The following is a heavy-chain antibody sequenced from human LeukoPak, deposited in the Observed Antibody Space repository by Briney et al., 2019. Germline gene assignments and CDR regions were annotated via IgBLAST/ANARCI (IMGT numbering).Heavy chain of an antibody. CDR2: INPSGGST. CDR1: GYTFTGYY. CDR3: ARGRVYCSGGSCYSDTYYFDY. Sequence: ASVKVSCKASGYTFTGYYMHWVRQAPGQGLEWMGIINPSGGSTSYAQKFQGRVTMTRDTSTSTVYMELSSLRSEDTAVYYCARGRVYCSGGSCYSDTYYFDYWGQGTLVTVSS. V-gene: IGHV1-46*01. J-gene: IGHJ4*02. D-gene: IGHD2-15*01.